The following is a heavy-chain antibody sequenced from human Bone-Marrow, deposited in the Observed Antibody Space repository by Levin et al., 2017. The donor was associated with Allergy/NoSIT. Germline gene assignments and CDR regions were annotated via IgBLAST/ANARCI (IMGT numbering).Heavy chain of an antibody. V-gene: IGHV1-8*01. CDR2: MNPDSGNT. CDR3: ARTSRTDGDKVIWWLDP. Sequence: ASVKVSCKASGYIFISNEINWVRQAPGQGLEWMGWMNPDSGNTGYARKFQGRVTMTSNAATSTAYMELTSLRFDDTAVYFCARTSRTDGDKVIWWLDPWGQGSLVTVAS. J-gene: IGHJ5*02. D-gene: IGHD4-17*01. CDR1: GYIFISNE.